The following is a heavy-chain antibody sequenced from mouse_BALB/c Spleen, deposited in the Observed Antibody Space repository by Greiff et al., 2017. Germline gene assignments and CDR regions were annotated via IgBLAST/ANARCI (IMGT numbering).Heavy chain of an antibody. Sequence: EVKVVESGAGLVQPGGSLRLSCATSGFTFSDFYMEWVRQPPGKRLEWIAASRNKADDYTTEYSAAVKGRFIVSRSTSQSILYLQMNALRAEDTAIYDCARDNDYGSSWYFEVWGAGTTVTVSA. CDR3: ARDNDYGSSWYFEV. D-gene: IGHD1-1*01. CDR2: SRNKADDYTT. CDR1: GFTFSDFY. V-gene: IGHV7-1*02. J-gene: IGHJ1*01.